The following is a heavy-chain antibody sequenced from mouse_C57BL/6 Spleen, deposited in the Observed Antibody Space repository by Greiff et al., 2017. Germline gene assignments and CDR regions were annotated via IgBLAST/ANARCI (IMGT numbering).Heavy chain of an antibody. CDR1: GYTFTSYW. Sequence: QVQLQQSGAELVRPGSSVKLSCKASGYTFTSYWMHWVKQRPIQGLEWIGNIDPSDSETHYNQKFKDKATLTVDKSSSTAYMQLSSLTSEDSAVYYCARWYSNGAYWGQGTLVTVSA. J-gene: IGHJ3*01. V-gene: IGHV1-52*01. CDR3: ARWYSNGAY. D-gene: IGHD2-5*01. CDR2: IDPSDSET.